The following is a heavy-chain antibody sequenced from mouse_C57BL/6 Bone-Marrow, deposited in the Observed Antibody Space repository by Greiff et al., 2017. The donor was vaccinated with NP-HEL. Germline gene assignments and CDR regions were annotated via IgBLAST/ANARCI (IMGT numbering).Heavy chain of an antibody. V-gene: IGHV5-17*01. J-gene: IGHJ4*01. CDR1: GFTFSDYG. CDR3: ARPYAMDY. Sequence: EVKLVESGGGLVKPGGSLKLSCAASGFTFSDYGMHWVRQAPEKGLEWVASISSGSSTIYYADTVKGRFTISRDNAKNTLLLQMTSLRSEDTAMYYCARPYAMDYWGQGTSVTVSS. CDR2: ISSGSSTI.